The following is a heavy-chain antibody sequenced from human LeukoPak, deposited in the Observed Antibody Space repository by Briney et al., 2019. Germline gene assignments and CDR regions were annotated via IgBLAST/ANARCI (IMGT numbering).Heavy chain of an antibody. CDR1: GVSVSSGGYY. Sequence: SETLSLTCTVSGVSVSSGGYYWTWIRQQSGKGLEWIGYIYYSGTSYNKPSLKSRISMSIDTSKNEFSLKLTSVTAADTAVYYCARGRHGSSWYDSWGQGTLVTVSS. CDR2: IYYSGTS. D-gene: IGHD6-13*01. J-gene: IGHJ5*01. CDR3: ARGRHGSSWYDS. V-gene: IGHV4-31*03.